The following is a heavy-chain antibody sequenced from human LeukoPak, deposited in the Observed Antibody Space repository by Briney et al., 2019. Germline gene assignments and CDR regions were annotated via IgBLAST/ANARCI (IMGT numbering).Heavy chain of an antibody. J-gene: IGHJ6*02. V-gene: IGHV4-30-4*01. CDR3: ARTGVVGGYGMDV. Sequence: SQTLSLTCTVSGGSISSGDYYWSWIRQPPGKGLEWIGYIYYSGSTNYNPSLKSRVTISVDTSKNQFSLKLSSVTAADTAVYYCARTGVVGGYGMDVWGQGTTVTVSS. D-gene: IGHD2-21*01. CDR1: GGSISSGDYY. CDR2: IYYSGST.